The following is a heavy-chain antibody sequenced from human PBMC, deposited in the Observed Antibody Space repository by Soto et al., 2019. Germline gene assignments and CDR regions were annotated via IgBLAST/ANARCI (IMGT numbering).Heavy chain of an antibody. J-gene: IGHJ4*02. CDR2: IFYSGST. Sequence: SETLSLTCTVSGGSISSGNYYWTWIRQPPGKGLEWIGYIFYSGSTSYNPSLKSRVTIAVDTSKNQFSLKLSSVTAADTAVYYCARTAGNVYQLLFSYWGQGTLVTVSS. CDR3: ARTAGNVYQLLFSY. V-gene: IGHV4-30-4*01. D-gene: IGHD2-2*01. CDR1: GGSISSGNYY.